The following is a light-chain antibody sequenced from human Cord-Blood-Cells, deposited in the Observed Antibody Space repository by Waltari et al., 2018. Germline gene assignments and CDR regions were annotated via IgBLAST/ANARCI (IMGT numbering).Light chain of an antibody. V-gene: IGLV3-1*01. CDR2: QDS. J-gene: IGLJ2*01. CDR1: NLGDTY. CDR3: QAWDSSTVV. Sequence: SYELTQPPSVSASPGQAASTTCSGANLGDTYACWYQHKPGQSPVLVIYQDSKRPSGIPERFSGSNSGNTATLTISGTQAMDEADYYCQAWDSSTVVFGGGTKLTVL.